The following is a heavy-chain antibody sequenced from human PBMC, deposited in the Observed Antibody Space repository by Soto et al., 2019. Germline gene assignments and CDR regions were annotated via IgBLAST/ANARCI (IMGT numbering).Heavy chain of an antibody. J-gene: IGHJ4*02. D-gene: IGHD1-1*01. V-gene: IGHV3-21*01. CDR3: VCDDNRRY. CDR1: GFSFSTST. CDR2: IGRTGIDR. Sequence: EVHLVEYGGGLVKPWGSLRLSCAASGFSFSTSTMNWVRQAPVKGLEFVSSIGRTGIDRYYIDSVKGRFTISRDNAQNSLYLQMISLRAGDTALYYCVCDDNRRYWGQGTLVNVSS.